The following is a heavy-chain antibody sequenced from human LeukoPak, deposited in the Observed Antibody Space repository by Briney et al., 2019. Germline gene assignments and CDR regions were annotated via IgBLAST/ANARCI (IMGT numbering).Heavy chain of an antibody. CDR3: ARWYGSDQGNYFDY. D-gene: IGHD3-10*01. CDR1: GGSISSYY. Sequence: RTSETLSLTCTVSGGSISSYYWSWIRQPPGKGLEWIGYIYYSGSTNYSPSLKSRVTISVDTSKNQFSLKLSSVTAADTAVYYCARWYGSDQGNYFDYWGQGTLVTVSS. CDR2: IYYSGST. V-gene: IGHV4-59*01. J-gene: IGHJ4*02.